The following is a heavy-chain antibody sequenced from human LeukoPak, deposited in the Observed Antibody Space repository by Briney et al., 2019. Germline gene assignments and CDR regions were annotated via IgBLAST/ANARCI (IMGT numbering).Heavy chain of an antibody. CDR1: GYIFTSYD. CDR2: MNPNSGNT. J-gene: IGHJ5*02. CDR3: ARRRDGYNSDWFGP. D-gene: IGHD5-24*01. Sequence: ASVKVCCKASGYIFTSYDINWVRQATGQGLEWMGWMNPNSGNTGYAQKFQGRVTITRDTSITTAYMELSSLRSEDTAVYYCARRRDGYNSDWFGPWGQGTLVTVSS. V-gene: IGHV1-8*01.